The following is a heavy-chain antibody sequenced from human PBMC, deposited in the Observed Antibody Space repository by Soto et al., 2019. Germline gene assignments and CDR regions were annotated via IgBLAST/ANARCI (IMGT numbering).Heavy chain of an antibody. CDR2: IYWDDYN. D-gene: IGHD3-10*01. Sequence: SGPTLVNPTQTLTLNCTFSGFSLSTSGAGVCWIRQPPGKALEWLELIYWDDYNRYSPSRNSNLSITKHNYKVQVVLRLIDRDAVYISNYCCERWWVIRNRGGRGPACETWGQGTMDTVS. J-gene: IGHJ3*02. CDR3: ERWWVIRNRGGRGPACET. CDR1: GFSLSTSGAG. V-gene: IGHV2-5*02.